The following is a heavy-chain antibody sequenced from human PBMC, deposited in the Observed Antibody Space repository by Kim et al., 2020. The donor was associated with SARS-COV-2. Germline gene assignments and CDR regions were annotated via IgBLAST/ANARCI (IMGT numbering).Heavy chain of an antibody. D-gene: IGHD2-2*01. CDR2: ISAYNGNT. CDR3: AREDPGYCSSTSCYVRGIYYFDY. Sequence: ASVKVSCKASGYTFTSYGISWVRQAPGQRLEWMGWISAYNGNTNYAQKLQGRVTMTTDTSTSTAYMELRSLRSDDTAVYYCAREDPGYCSSTSCYVRGIYYFDYWGQGTLVTVSS. CDR1: GYTFTSYG. J-gene: IGHJ4*02. V-gene: IGHV1-18*01.